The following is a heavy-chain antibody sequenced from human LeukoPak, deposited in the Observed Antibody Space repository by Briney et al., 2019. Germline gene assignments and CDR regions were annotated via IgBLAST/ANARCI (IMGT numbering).Heavy chain of an antibody. V-gene: IGHV3-74*01. CDR1: GFTFSSYW. Sequence: GGSLRLSCAASGFTFSSYWMHWVRQAPGKGLVWVSRINSDGSSTSYADSVKGRFTISRDNAKNTLYLQMNSLRAEDTAVYYRARDSGHYYGMDVWGQGTTVTVSS. CDR2: INSDGSST. CDR3: ARDSGHYYGMDV. J-gene: IGHJ6*02.